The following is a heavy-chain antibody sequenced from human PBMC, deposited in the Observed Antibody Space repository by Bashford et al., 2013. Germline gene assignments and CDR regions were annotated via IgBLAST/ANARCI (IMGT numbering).Heavy chain of an antibody. J-gene: IGHJ5*02. CDR3: ASGGGNSDFLPLAS. CDR1: HYRLESYG. D-gene: IGHD3-16*01. Sequence: VASVKVSCKASHYRLESYGVAWMRQAPGHGLEWLGWISTYFGDTKVVQKFQDRVSMTIQRSTSTVFLEMRSLRPDDTAVYYCASGGGNSDFLPLASWGQGTLVTVSS. V-gene: IGHV1-18*01. CDR2: ISTYFGDT.